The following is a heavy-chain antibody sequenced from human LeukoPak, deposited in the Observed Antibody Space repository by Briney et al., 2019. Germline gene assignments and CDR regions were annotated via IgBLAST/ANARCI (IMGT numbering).Heavy chain of an antibody. V-gene: IGHV3-23*01. J-gene: IGHJ6*02. CDR3: ARVIDYGDYSYYYYYGMDV. CDR1: GFTFSSYA. CDR2: ISGSGGST. D-gene: IGHD4-17*01. Sequence: GGSLRLSCAASGFTFSSYAMSWVRQAPAKGLEWVSAISGSGGSTYYADSVKGRFTISRDNSKNTLYLQMNSLRAEDTAVYYCARVIDYGDYSYYYYYGMDVWGQGTTVTVSS.